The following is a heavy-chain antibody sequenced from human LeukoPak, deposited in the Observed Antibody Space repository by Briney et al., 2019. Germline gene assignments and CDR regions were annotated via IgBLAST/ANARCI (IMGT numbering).Heavy chain of an antibody. V-gene: IGHV1-2*02. D-gene: IGHD3-22*01. J-gene: IGHJ4*02. CDR1: GYTFTVYY. Sequence: GASVKVSCKSSGYTFTVYYIHWVRQAPGQGLEWMGWMHPNTGDTDYAQKFQGRITMTRDTSISTAYMELSRLRSDDTALYYCTRAPSSGPFDNWGQGSLVTVSS. CDR2: MHPNTGDT. CDR3: TRAPSSGPFDN.